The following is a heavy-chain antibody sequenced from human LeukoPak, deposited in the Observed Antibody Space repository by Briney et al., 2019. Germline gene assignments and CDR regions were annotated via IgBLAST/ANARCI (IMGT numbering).Heavy chain of an antibody. V-gene: IGHV3-30*18. CDR3: AKSERITIFGVAQPALDY. CDR1: GFTFSSYG. J-gene: IGHJ4*02. Sequence: HSGGSLRLSCAASGFTFSSYGMHWVRQAPGKGLEWVAVISYGGSNKYYADSVKGRFTISRDNSKNTLYLQMNSLRAEDTAVYYCAKSERITIFGVAQPALDYWGQGTLVTVSS. CDR2: ISYGGSNK. D-gene: IGHD3-3*01.